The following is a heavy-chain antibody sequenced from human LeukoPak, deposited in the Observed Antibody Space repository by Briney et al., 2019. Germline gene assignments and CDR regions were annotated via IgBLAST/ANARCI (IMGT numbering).Heavy chain of an antibody. CDR3: ARDPRRFLVADYYYYMDV. D-gene: IGHD3-3*01. Sequence: GGSLRLSCAASGFTFSSYGMHWVRQAPGKGLEWVAVIWYDGSNKYYGDSVKGRFTISRDNSKNTLYLQMNSLRAEDTAVYYCARDPRRFLVADYYYYMDVWGKGTTVTVSS. J-gene: IGHJ6*03. CDR2: IWYDGSNK. V-gene: IGHV3-33*01. CDR1: GFTFSSYG.